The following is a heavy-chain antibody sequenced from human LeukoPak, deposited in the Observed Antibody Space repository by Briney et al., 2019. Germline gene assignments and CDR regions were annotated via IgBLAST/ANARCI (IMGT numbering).Heavy chain of an antibody. D-gene: IGHD6-13*01. CDR3: ARTPAGYSSSWYDY. V-gene: IGHV4-59*11. Sequence: PSETLSLTCTVSGGSISSHYWSWIRQPPGKGLEWIGYIYYSGSTNYNSSLKSRVTISVDTSKNQFSLKLSSVTAADTAVYYCARTPAGYSSSWYDYWGQGTLVTVSS. CDR1: GGSISSHY. CDR2: IYYSGST. J-gene: IGHJ4*02.